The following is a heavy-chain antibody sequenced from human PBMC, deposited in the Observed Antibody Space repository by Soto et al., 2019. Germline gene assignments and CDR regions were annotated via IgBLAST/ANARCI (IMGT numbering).Heavy chain of an antibody. CDR1: GFTFSSYG. CDR2: ISYDGSNK. D-gene: IGHD2-2*01. CDR3: AKGARNQLLHNYFDY. J-gene: IGHJ4*02. V-gene: IGHV3-30*18. Sequence: GGSLRLSCAASGFTFSSYGMHWVRQAPGKGLEWVAVISYDGSNKYYADSVKGRFTISRDNSKNTLYLQMNSLRAEDTAVYYCAKGARNQLLHNYFDYWGQGTLVTVSS.